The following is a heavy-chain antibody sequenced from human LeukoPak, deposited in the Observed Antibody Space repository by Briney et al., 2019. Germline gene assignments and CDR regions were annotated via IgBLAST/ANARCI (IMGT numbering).Heavy chain of an antibody. Sequence: SETLSLTCTVSGGSISSYYWSWIRQPPGKGLEWIRYIYYSGSTNYNPSLKSRVTISVDTSKNQFSLKLSSVTAADTAVYYCARSSRAYYYYGMDVWGQGTTVTVSS. CDR3: ARSSRAYYYYGMDV. CDR1: GGSISSYY. V-gene: IGHV4-59*08. J-gene: IGHJ6*02. CDR2: IYYSGST.